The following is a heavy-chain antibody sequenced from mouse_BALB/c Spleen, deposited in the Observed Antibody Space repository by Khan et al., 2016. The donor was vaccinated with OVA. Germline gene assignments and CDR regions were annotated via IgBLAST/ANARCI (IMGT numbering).Heavy chain of an antibody. V-gene: IGHV9-1*02. Sequence: QILLVQSGPELKKPGETVKISCKASGYTFTNYGMNWVKQAPGKGLKWMGWINTYTGEPTYADDFKGRFVFSLETSASTAYLQISNLKNEYMTTYVCAIISSYCYSDVWVAGTTYTVSS. CDR3: AIISSYCYSDV. D-gene: IGHD6-2*01. CDR1: GYTFTNYG. CDR2: INTYTGEP. J-gene: IGHJ1*01.